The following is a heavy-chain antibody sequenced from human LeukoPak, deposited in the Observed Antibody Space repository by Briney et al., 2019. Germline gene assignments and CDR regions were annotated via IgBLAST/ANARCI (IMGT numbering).Heavy chain of an antibody. V-gene: IGHV1-69*01. CDR1: GGTFSSYA. CDR3: ARCPIYQHLQTTYDY. CDR2: IIPIFGTA. Sequence: GASVKVSCKASGGTFSSYAISWVRQAPGQGLEWMGGIIPIFGTANYAQKFQGRVTITADESTSTAYMELSSLRSEDTAVYYCARCPIYQHLQTTYDYWGQGALVTVSS. D-gene: IGHD3-3*01. J-gene: IGHJ4*02.